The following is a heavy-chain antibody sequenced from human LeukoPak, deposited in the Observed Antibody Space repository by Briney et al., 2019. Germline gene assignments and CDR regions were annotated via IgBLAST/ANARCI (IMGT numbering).Heavy chain of an antibody. D-gene: IGHD2-8*01. V-gene: IGHV3-7*01. J-gene: IGHJ4*02. CDR2: IKQDGSEK. CDR1: GFTLSSYL. Sequence: GGSLRLSCAVSGFTLSSYLMNWVRQAPGKGLEWVANIKQDGSEKNYVDSVKGRFTISRDTAKSSPFLQMNDLRAEDTAVYYCAKGGRGNGEVYWGQGTLVTVSS. CDR3: AKGGRGNGEVY.